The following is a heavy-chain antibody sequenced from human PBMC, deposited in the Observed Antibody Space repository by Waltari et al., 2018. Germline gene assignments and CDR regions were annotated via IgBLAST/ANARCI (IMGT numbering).Heavy chain of an antibody. CDR3: AKGRVGTVYYFDY. Sequence: EVQLLESGGGLVQPGGSLRLSCAASGFTFSSYAMSWVRQAPGKGLEWVSAIRGSGGSTYYADSVKGRFTISRDNSKNTLYLQMNSLRAEDTAVYYCAKGRVGTVYYFDYWGQGTLVTVSS. V-gene: IGHV3-23*01. D-gene: IGHD1-26*01. CDR1: GFTFSSYA. CDR2: IRGSGGST. J-gene: IGHJ4*02.